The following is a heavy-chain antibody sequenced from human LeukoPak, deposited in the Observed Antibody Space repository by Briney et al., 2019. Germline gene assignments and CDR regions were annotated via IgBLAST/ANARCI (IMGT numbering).Heavy chain of an antibody. V-gene: IGHV3-30-3*01. J-gene: IGHJ4*02. CDR3: ARSGGIVGALGDY. D-gene: IGHD1-26*01. CDR1: GFTFSSYA. Sequence: PGGSLRLSCAASGFTFSSYAMHWVRQAPGKGLEWVAVISYDGSNKYYADSVKGRFTISRDNSKNTLYLQMNSLRAEDTAVYYCARSGGIVGALGDYWGQGTLVTVSP. CDR2: ISYDGSNK.